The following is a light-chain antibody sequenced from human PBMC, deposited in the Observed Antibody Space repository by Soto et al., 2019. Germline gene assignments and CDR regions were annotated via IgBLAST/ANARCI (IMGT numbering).Light chain of an antibody. V-gene: IGKV3-20*01. CDR3: QQYGKT. CDR1: QTVSSSY. Sequence: EIVLTQSPGTLYFSPGERATLSCRASQTVSSSYLGWYQQKPGQAPRLLIYGASSRATGIPDRFSGSGSGTDFTRTISRLEPEDFAVYYCQQYGKTFGGGTKVEIK. J-gene: IGKJ4*01. CDR2: GAS.